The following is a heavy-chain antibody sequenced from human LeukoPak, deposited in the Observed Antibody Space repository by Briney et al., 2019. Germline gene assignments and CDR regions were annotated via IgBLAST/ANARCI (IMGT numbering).Heavy chain of an antibody. CDR1: GGAFSTFS. D-gene: IGHD2-2*01. Sequence: ASVEVSCKASGGAFSTFSFTWVRQAPGQGLEWMGRVNPEEGETIYADRFQGRLIITADTFTDTAYMELSSLRSEDTAVYFCATSPSIPAAPNDYWGQGTLVTVSS. V-gene: IGHV1-69-2*01. J-gene: IGHJ4*02. CDR2: VNPEEGET. CDR3: ATSPSIPAAPNDY.